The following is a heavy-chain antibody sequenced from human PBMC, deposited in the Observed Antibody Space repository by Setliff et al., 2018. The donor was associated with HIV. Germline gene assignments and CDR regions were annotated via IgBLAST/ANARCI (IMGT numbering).Heavy chain of an antibody. CDR3: ARDKGIREAASLDY. CDR1: GGTFSGYV. V-gene: IGHV1-69*05. D-gene: IGHD6-13*01. Sequence: ASVKVSCKTSGGTFSGYVLIWVRQAPGQGLEWMGGIIPLFGTANYAQKFQGRVTITTDKSTSTAYIELSSLTSQDTAVYYCARDKGIREAASLDYWGQGSLVTVSS. CDR2: IIPLFGTA. J-gene: IGHJ4*02.